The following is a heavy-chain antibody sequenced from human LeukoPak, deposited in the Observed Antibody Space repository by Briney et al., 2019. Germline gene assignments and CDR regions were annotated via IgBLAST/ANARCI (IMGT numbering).Heavy chain of an antibody. CDR1: GFPFSRHN. V-gene: IGHV3-66*02. D-gene: IGHD1-26*01. J-gene: IGHJ4*02. CDR2: IYSGGST. Sequence: PGGSLRLSCAASGFPFSRHNMNWVRQAPGKGLEWVSVIYSGGSTYYADSVKGRFTTSRDNSKNTLYLQMNSLRAEDTAVYYCVRSLVGASNYWGQGTLVTVSS. CDR3: VRSLVGASNY.